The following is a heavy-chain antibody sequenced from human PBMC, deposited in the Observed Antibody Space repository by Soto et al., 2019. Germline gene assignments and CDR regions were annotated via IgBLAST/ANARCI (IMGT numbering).Heavy chain of an antibody. Sequence: PAETRALTGTVSRFSLSSCKYSWNWIRQPPGKGLEWIGYIYHSGRTYYNPSLKSRVTISVDRSKNQFTLKLSSVTAADTAVYYCARGGIRGSPARLDVWGQGTTVTVSS. CDR3: ARGGIRGSPARLDV. J-gene: IGHJ6*02. D-gene: IGHD2-15*01. CDR2: IYHSGRT. V-gene: IGHV4-30-4*08. CDR1: RFSLSSCKYS.